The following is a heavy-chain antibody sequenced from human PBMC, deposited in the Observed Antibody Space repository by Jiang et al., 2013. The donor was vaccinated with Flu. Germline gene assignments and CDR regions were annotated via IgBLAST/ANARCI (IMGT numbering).Heavy chain of an antibody. J-gene: IGHJ4*02. CDR2: VSGSGGTT. CDR3: AKDVGGGRWDYFDY. D-gene: IGHD2-15*01. Sequence: QLLESGGGLVQPGGSLRLSCAASGFPFSSYAMSWVRQAPGKGLEWVSLVSGSGGTTNYADSVKGRFTISRDDSKNTLYLQMNSLRAEDTAVYYCAKDVGGGRWDYFDYWGQGTLVTVSA. CDR1: GFPFSSYA. V-gene: IGHV3-23*01.